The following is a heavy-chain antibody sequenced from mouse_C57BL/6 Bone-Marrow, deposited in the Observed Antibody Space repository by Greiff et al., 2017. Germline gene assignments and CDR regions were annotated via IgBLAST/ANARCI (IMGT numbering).Heavy chain of an antibody. J-gene: IGHJ2*01. V-gene: IGHV1-50*01. CDR1: GYTFTSYW. D-gene: IGHD1-1*01. CDR3: ARSKTVVPFDY. CDR2: IDPSDSYT. Sequence: QVQLQQPGAELVKPGASVKLSCKASGYTFTSYWMQWVKQRPGQGLEWIGEIDPSDSYTNYNQKFKGKATLTVDTSSSTAYMQLSSLTSEYSAGYYCARSKTVVPFDYWGQGTTLTVSS.